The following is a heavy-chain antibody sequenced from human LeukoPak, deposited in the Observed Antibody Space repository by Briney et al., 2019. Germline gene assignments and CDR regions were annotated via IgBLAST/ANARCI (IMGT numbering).Heavy chain of an antibody. CDR2: ISGSGNYI. Sequence: PGGSLRLSCAASAFTFSSYTMNWVRQAPGKGLEWLSSISGSGNYIYYADSLKGRFSISRDRSKNIPYLQMNSLRAEDTAVYYCAKDRCSNGIGCLYYYMDVWGKGTTVTISS. V-gene: IGHV3-21*01. CDR1: AFTFSSYT. CDR3: AKDRCSNGIGCLYYYMDV. J-gene: IGHJ6*03. D-gene: IGHD2-8*01.